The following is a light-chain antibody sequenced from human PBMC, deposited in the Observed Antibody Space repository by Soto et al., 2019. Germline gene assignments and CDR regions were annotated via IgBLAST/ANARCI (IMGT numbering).Light chain of an antibody. CDR3: QQLGSLPYT. CDR2: GAS. V-gene: IGKV3-20*01. CDR1: QSVNNNY. J-gene: IGKJ2*01. Sequence: EIVLTQSPGTLSLSPWERATRSCRASQSVNNNYLAWYQQKPGQAPRLLINGASSRATGIPDRFSGSGSGTDFTLSIIRVEPEDFAVYHCQQLGSLPYTFGQGTNLEIK.